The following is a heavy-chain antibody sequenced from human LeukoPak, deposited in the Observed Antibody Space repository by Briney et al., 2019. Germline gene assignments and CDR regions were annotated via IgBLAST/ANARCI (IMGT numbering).Heavy chain of an antibody. D-gene: IGHD6-6*01. CDR3: VTWGAARSGAFDI. CDR1: GYTLTELS. CDR2: FDPEDGET. J-gene: IGHJ3*02. V-gene: IGHV1-24*01. Sequence: ASVKVSCKVSGYTLTELSMHWVRQAPGKGLEWMGGFDPEDGETIYAQKFQGRVTMTEDTSTDTAYMELSSLRSEDTAVYYCVTWGAARSGAFDIWGQGTMVTVSS.